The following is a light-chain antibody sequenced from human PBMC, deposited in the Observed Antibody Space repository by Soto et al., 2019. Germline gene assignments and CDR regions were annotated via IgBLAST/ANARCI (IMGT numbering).Light chain of an antibody. V-gene: IGKV1-39*01. Sequence: DIQMTQSPSSLSASVGDRVTITCRASQSIDNYLNWYQQKSGEAPQLLIYSASHLQSGVPSRFSGGGYGTDFILTISSLQPEDSAIYFCQKSITAPLTFGGGTNVDIK. CDR1: QSIDNY. J-gene: IGKJ4*01. CDR2: SAS. CDR3: QKSITAPLT.